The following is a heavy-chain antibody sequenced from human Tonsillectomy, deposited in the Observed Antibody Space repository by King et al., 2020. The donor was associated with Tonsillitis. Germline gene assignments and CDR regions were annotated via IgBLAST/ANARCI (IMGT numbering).Heavy chain of an antibody. Sequence: VQLVESGGGLVQPGGSLRLSCAASGFTFSSYWMNWVRQAPGKGLEGVANIKQDGSEKYYVDSVKGRFTISRDNAKNSIHLQMNSLRAEDTAVYYCASAQQQPLLYFDFWGQGTLVTVSS. J-gene: IGHJ4*02. CDR1: GFTFSSYW. CDR2: IKQDGSEK. V-gene: IGHV3-7*03. D-gene: IGHD6-13*01. CDR3: ASAQQQPLLYFDF.